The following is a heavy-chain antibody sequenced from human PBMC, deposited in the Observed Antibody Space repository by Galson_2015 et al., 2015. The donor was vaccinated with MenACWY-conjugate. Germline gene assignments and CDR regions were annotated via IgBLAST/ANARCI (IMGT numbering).Heavy chain of an antibody. CDR3: ARGSGYGGSRIDY. V-gene: IGHV3-23*01. J-gene: IGHJ4*02. CDR2: ISGSGGST. D-gene: IGHD5-18*01. CDR1: GFTFSSYA. Sequence: SLRLSCAASGFTFSSYAMSWVRQAPGKGLEWVSAISGSGGSTYYADSVKGRFTISRDNSKNTLYLQMNSLRAEDTAVYYCARGSGYGGSRIDYWGQGTLVTVSS.